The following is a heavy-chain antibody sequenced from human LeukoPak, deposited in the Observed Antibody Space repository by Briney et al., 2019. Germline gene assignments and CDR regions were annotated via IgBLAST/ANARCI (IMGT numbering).Heavy chain of an antibody. CDR3: ARGKWELPPAWYFDY. CDR2: IIPIFGTA. J-gene: IGHJ4*02. D-gene: IGHD1-26*01. Sequence: GASVNVSCKASGGTFSSYAISWVRQAPGQGLEWMGGIIPIFGTANYAQKFQGRVTITADESTSTAYMELSSLRSEDTAVYYCARGKWELPPAWYFDYWGQGTLVTVSS. CDR1: GGTFSSYA. V-gene: IGHV1-69*13.